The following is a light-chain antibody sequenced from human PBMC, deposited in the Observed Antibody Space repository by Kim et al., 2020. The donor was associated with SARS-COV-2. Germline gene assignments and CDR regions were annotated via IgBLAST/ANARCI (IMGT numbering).Light chain of an antibody. J-gene: IGLJ2*01. CDR2: GKN. CDR3: HSRDRSGNVV. Sequence: SSELTQDPAVSVALGQTVKITCQGDSLRSYYASWCQQKRGQAPALVIYGKNDRPSGISDRFSGSSSGNTASLTITGAQAEDEADYYCHSRDRSGNVVFGGGTQLTVL. CDR1: SLRSYY. V-gene: IGLV3-19*01.